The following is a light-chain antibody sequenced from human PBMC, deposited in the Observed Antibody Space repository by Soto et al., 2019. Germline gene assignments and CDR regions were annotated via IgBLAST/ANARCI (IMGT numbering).Light chain of an antibody. CDR3: QQYGGSPRT. J-gene: IGKJ1*01. CDR1: QSVSTD. Sequence: EIVMTQSPATLSVSPGEGATLSCRASQSVSTDLAWYRQKPGQAPRLLIYGASSRAPDIPARFSGSGSGTEFTLTISRLQSEDFAVYYCQQYGGSPRTFGQGTKVEVK. V-gene: IGKV3-15*01. CDR2: GAS.